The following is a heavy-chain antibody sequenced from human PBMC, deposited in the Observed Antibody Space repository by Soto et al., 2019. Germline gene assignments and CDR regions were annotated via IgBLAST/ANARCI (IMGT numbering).Heavy chain of an antibody. Sequence: PGESLKISCKGSGYSFTSYWISWVRQMPGKGLEWMGRIDPSDSYTNYSPSFQGHVTISADKSISTAYLQWSSLKASDTAMYYCARVAGAADKYYYYGMDGWGQGNTVTVSS. CDR3: ARVAGAADKYYYYGMDG. V-gene: IGHV5-10-1*01. D-gene: IGHD6-13*01. J-gene: IGHJ6*02. CDR1: GYSFTSYW. CDR2: IDPSDSYT.